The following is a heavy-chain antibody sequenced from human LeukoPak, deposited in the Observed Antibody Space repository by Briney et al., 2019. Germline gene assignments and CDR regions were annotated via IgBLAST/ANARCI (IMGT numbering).Heavy chain of an antibody. CDR3: SRENRPYYYYMDV. V-gene: IGHV3-23*01. J-gene: IGHJ6*03. CDR2: ISGSGGST. Sequence: GGSLRLSCAASGFTFSSYAMSWVRQAPGKGLEWVSAISGSGGSTYYADSVKGRFTISRDNSKNTLYLQMNSLRAEDTAVYYCSRENRPYYYYMDVWGKGTTVTVSS. D-gene: IGHD1-14*01. CDR1: GFTFSSYA.